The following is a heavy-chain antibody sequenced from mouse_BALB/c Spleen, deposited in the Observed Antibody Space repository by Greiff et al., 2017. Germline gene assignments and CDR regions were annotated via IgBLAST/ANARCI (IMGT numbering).Heavy chain of an antibody. CDR2: IDTSDSYT. CDR1: GYTFTDYW. J-gene: IGHJ2*01. Sequence: QVQLQQPGAELVMPGASVKMSCKASGYTFTDYWMHWVKQRPGQGLEWIGAIDTSDSYTSYNQKFKGKATLTVDESSSTAYMQLSSLTSEDSAVYYCAREGGESWGQGTILTGSS. CDR3: AREGGES. V-gene: IGHV1-69*01.